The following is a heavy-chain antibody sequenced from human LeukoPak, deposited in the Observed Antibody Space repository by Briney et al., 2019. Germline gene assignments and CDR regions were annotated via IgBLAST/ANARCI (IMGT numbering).Heavy chain of an antibody. CDR2: ISSSDSTI. CDR3: ARAPTYGPGSSFDY. V-gene: IGHV3-48*03. Sequence: GGSLRLSCAASGFTFSSYEMNWVRQAPGKGLEWVSYISSSDSTIYYADSVKGRFTISRDNAKNSLYLQMNSLRAGDTAVYYCARAPTYGPGSSFDYWGQGTLVTVSS. D-gene: IGHD3-10*01. CDR1: GFTFSSYE. J-gene: IGHJ4*02.